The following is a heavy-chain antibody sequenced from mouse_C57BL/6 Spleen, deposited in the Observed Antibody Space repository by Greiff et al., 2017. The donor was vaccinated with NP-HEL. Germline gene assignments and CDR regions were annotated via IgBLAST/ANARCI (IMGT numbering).Heavy chain of an antibody. V-gene: IGHV1-55*01. CDR2: IYPGSGST. Sequence: VQLQQPGAELVKPGASVKMSCKASGYTFTSYWITWVKQRPGQGLEWIGDIYPGSGSTNYNEKFKSKATLTVDTSSSTAYMQLSSLTSEDSAVYYCARRYYGSSLYYAMDYWGQGTSVTVSS. CDR1: GYTFTSYW. D-gene: IGHD1-1*01. J-gene: IGHJ4*01. CDR3: ARRYYGSSLYYAMDY.